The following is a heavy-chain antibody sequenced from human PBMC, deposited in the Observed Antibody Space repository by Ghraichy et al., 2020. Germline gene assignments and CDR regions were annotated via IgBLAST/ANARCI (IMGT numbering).Heavy chain of an antibody. CDR1: GGSFSGYY. J-gene: IGHJ6*02. D-gene: IGHD5-12*01. Sequence: SETLSLTCAVYGGSFSGYYWTWIRQPPGTGLEWIGEINHRGRTNCTPSLKSRLTISGDTSKNQFSLKLSSVTAAGTAVYYCARATIRDGMDVWGQGTTVTVSS. CDR3: ARATIRDGMDV. V-gene: IGHV4-34*01. CDR2: INHRGRT.